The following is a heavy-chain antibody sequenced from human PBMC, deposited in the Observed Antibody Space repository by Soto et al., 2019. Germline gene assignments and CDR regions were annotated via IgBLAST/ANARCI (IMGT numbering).Heavy chain of an antibody. CDR2: IYDSGNT. CDR3: ARHALKGTDY. V-gene: IGHV4-59*01. Sequence: SSETLSLTCTVSGGSISSYYWSWIRQPPGKGLEWIGYIYDSGNTNYNPSLKSRVTISVDSSKNQFSLKLSSVTAADTAVYYCARHALKGTDYWRQGTLDTGSS. J-gene: IGHJ4*02. CDR1: GGSISSYY.